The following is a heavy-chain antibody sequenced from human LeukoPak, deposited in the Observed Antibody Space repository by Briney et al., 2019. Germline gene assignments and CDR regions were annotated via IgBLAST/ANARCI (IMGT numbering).Heavy chain of an antibody. J-gene: IGHJ6*03. CDR1: GFTFISYA. Sequence: HAGGSLRLSCAASGFTFISYAIHWVRQAPGKGLEWVAVISFHGTDSFYADSVKGRFTISRDNSKNTLYLQMNSLRAEDTAVYYCAKAQSVVVPAANYYYYYYMDVWGKGTTVTVSS. V-gene: IGHV3-30*04. D-gene: IGHD2-2*01. CDR2: ISFHGTDS. CDR3: AKAQSVVVPAANYYYYYYMDV.